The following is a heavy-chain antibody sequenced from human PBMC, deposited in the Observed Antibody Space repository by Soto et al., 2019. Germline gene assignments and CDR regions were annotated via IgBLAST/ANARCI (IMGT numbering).Heavy chain of an antibody. CDR2: INTNSGGT. CDR1: GESVKSSS. J-gene: IGHJ6*02. CDR3: AIEHSRASGYYYGMDV. V-gene: IGHV1-2*04. Sequence: VKVSCEASGESVKSSSMHWARQAHGQGLEWMGWINTNSGGTNYAQKFQGWVTMTRDTSISTAYMELSRLRSDDTAVYYCAIEHSRASGYYYGMDVWGQGTTVTVSS. D-gene: IGHD6-6*01.